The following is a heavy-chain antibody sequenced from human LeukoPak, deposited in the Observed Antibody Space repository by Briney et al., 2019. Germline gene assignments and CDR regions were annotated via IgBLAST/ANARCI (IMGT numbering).Heavy chain of an antibody. J-gene: IGHJ4*02. D-gene: IGHD2-21*01. CDR1: GFTFSSYE. CDR3: APEITVVKG. Sequence: GGSLRLSCAASGFTFSSYEMNWVRQSPGKGLERVSYISSSGSTIYYADSVKGRFTISRDNAKNSLFLQMNSLRAEDTAVYYCAPEITVVKGWGQGTLVTVSS. CDR2: ISSSGSTI. V-gene: IGHV3-48*03.